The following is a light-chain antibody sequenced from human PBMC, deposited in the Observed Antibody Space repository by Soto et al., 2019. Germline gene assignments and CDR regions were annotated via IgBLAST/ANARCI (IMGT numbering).Light chain of an antibody. CDR2: DVS. Sequence: QSALTQPASVSGSPGQSITISCTGTSSDVGGYNYVSWYQQHPGKAPKLMIYDVSNRPSGVSNRFSGSKSGNTASLTISGLQAEDEADYYCSSYTCSSTVVLGGGTKLTLL. CDR1: SSDVGGYNY. V-gene: IGLV2-14*01. CDR3: SSYTCSSTVV. J-gene: IGLJ2*01.